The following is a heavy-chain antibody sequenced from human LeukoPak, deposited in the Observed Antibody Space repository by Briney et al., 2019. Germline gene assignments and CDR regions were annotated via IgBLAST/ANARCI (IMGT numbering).Heavy chain of an antibody. D-gene: IGHD6-13*01. V-gene: IGHV4-59*08. CDR1: GGSISPFY. Sequence: SETLSLTCTVSGGSISPFYWSWLRQPPGKGLEWIAYIYYSGSTRYNPSLKSRVAISVDTSNNQVSLKLSSVTTADTAVYYCARHIRGAASGSNYWGQGTRVTVSS. CDR3: ARHIRGAASGSNY. CDR2: IYYSGST. J-gene: IGHJ4*02.